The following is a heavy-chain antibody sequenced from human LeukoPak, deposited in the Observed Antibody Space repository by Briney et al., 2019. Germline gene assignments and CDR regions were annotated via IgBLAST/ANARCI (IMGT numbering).Heavy chain of an antibody. D-gene: IGHD3-22*01. Sequence: GGSLRLSCVASGFILSTSEMNWVRQAPGKGLEGVAFIASDGTIYYADSVKGRFTLSRDNAKNSLFLQMNSLRAEDTAVYYCAKGRRTMIVVAPIEPEIQHWGQGTLVTVSS. CDR2: IASDGTI. CDR3: AKGRRTMIVVAPIEPEIQH. CDR1: GFILSTSE. V-gene: IGHV3-48*03. J-gene: IGHJ1*01.